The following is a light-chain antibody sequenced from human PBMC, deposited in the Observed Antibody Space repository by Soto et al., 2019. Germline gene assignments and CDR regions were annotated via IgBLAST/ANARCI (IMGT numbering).Light chain of an antibody. CDR1: QSISSY. V-gene: IGKV1-39*01. CDR3: QQSQSPPRT. CDR2: AAS. J-gene: IGKJ2*02. Sequence: DIQMTQSPSSLSASVGDRVTITCRASQSISSYLNWYQQKPGKAPKLLISAASSLQSGVPSRFSGSGSGTDFTLTISSLQPEDFATYYCQQSQSPPRTFGQGTKLEIK.